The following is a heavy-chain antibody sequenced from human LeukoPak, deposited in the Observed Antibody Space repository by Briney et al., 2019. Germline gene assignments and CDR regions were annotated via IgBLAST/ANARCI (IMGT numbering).Heavy chain of an antibody. CDR2: IIPIFGTA. CDR1: GGTFSSYA. J-gene: IGHJ4*02. D-gene: IGHD6-13*01. Sequence: SVKVSCKASGGTFSSYAISWVRQAPGQGLEWTRGIIPIFGTANYAQKFQGRVAITADESTSTAYMELSSLRSEDTAVYYCARVPIAAAGRDEYYFDYWGQGTLVTVSS. V-gene: IGHV1-69*13. CDR3: ARVPIAAAGRDEYYFDY.